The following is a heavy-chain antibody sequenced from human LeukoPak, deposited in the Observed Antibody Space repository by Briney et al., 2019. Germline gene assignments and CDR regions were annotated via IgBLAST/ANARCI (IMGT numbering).Heavy chain of an antibody. J-gene: IGHJ4*02. Sequence: GASVKVSCKASGYTFTSSGISWVRQAPGQGLEWMGWISAYNGYTNYAQNFQGRVTMTTDTSTSTAYMQLRSLRSDDTAVYYCARGQTNRLLWVGELLSNINPFDYWGQGTLVTVSS. CDR1: GYTFTSSG. CDR3: ARGQTNRLLWVGELLSNINPFDY. D-gene: IGHD3-10*01. CDR2: ISAYNGYT. V-gene: IGHV1-18*01.